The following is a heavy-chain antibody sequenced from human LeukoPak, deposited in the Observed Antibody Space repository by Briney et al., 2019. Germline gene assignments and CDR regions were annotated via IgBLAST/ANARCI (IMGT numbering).Heavy chain of an antibody. CDR3: ARGFFLLSGITMVRGVLFDY. D-gene: IGHD3-10*01. Sequence: GGSLRLSCAASGFTLRSFWMSWVRQAPGKGLEWVSSISSSSSYIYYADSVKGRFTISRDNAKNSLYLQMNSLRAEDTAVYYCARGFFLLSGITMVRGVLFDYWGQGTLVTVSS. CDR1: GFTLRSFW. V-gene: IGHV3-21*01. J-gene: IGHJ4*02. CDR2: ISSSSSYI.